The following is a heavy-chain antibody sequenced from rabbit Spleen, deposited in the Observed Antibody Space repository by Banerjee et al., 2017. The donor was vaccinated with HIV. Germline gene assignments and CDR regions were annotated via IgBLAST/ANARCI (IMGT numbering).Heavy chain of an antibody. CDR1: GFDFSSSYY. J-gene: IGHJ4*01. V-gene: IGHV1S40*01. D-gene: IGHD2-1*01. Sequence: QSLEESGGDLVKPGASLTLTCKASGFDFSSSYYMCWVRQAPGKGLELIACIDTSSVNTADATWAKGRFTISKTSSTTVTLQMTSLTVADTATYFCARSVYDDGTAFNLWAQGPWSPS. CDR2: IDTSSVNT. CDR3: ARSVYDDGTAFNL.